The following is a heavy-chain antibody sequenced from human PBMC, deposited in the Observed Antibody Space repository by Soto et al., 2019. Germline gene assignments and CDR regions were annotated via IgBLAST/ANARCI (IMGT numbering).Heavy chain of an antibody. V-gene: IGHV3-30*03. D-gene: IGHD2-8*02. Sequence: QAQLVESGGGVVQPGRSLSLSCAASGFTFSTYGMHWVRQAPGKGLEWVAVISRDGGTKYYADSVKGRFTISRDNSRNTLFLEMNSLRGDDMAVYYCTGEVASGYWGQGTLVTVSS. CDR1: GFTFSTYG. CDR3: TGEVASGY. CDR2: ISRDGGTK. J-gene: IGHJ4*02.